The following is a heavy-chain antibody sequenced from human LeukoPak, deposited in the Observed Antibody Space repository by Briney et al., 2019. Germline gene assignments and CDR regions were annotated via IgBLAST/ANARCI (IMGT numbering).Heavy chain of an antibody. Sequence: GASVKVSCKASGYTFTTYDINWVRQATGQGLEWMGWMNPNSANTGYAQKFQGRVTMTRNTSISTAYMELSSLRSEDTAVYYCARVPAGDYYYGIDVWGQGTTVTVSS. J-gene: IGHJ6*02. CDR3: ARVPAGDYYYGIDV. CDR2: MNPNSANT. V-gene: IGHV1-8*01. CDR1: GYTFTTYD. D-gene: IGHD2-2*01.